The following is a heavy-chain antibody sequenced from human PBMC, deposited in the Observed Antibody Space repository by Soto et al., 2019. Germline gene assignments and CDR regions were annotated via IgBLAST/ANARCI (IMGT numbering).Heavy chain of an antibody. Sequence: QSQTLSLTCAISGDSVSSNSAAWNWIRQSPSRGLEWLGRTYYRSKWYNDYAVSVKSRITINPDTSKNQFSLQLNSVTPEDTAVYYCARGRNWGGFSGQPYYFDYWGQGTLVTVSS. J-gene: IGHJ4*02. V-gene: IGHV6-1*01. D-gene: IGHD7-27*01. CDR2: TYYRSKWYN. CDR1: GDSVSSNSAA. CDR3: ARGRNWGGFSGQPYYFDY.